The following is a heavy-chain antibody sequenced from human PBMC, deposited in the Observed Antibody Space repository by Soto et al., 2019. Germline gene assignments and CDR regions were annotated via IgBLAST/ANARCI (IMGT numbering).Heavy chain of an antibody. V-gene: IGHV3-7*01. J-gene: IGHJ6*02. CDR1: GFTFSSYW. CDR2: IKQDGGEK. D-gene: IGHD3-3*01. Sequence: PGGSLRLSCAASGFTFSSYWMSWVRQAPGKGLEWVANIKQDGGEKYYVDSVKGRFTISRDNAKNSLYLQMNSLRAEDTAVYYCARELRGDYDFWSGYQLPYYYYYGMDVWGQGTTVTSP. CDR3: ARELRGDYDFWSGYQLPYYYYYGMDV.